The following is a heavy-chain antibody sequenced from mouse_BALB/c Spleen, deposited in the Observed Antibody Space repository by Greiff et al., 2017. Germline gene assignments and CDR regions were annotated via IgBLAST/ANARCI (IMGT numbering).Heavy chain of an antibody. Sequence: VQLQQSGAELAKPGASVKMSCKASGYTFTSYWMHWVKQRPGQGLEWIGYINPSTGYTEYNQKFKDKATLTADKSSSTAYMQLSSLTSEDSAVYYCARSVGQLGLRESAMDYWGQGTSVTVSS. CDR3: ARSVGQLGLRESAMDY. D-gene: IGHD3-2*01. V-gene: IGHV1-7*01. J-gene: IGHJ4*01. CDR1: GYTFTSYW. CDR2: INPSTGYT.